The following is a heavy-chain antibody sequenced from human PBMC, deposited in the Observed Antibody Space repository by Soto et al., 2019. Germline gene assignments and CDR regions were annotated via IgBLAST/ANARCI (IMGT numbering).Heavy chain of an antibody. CDR2: IYHSGST. V-gene: IGHV4-4*02. D-gene: IGHD3-22*01. CDR3: ARLYYYDSSGYYYVSYYYYGMDV. J-gene: IGHJ6*02. Sequence: SETLSLTCAVSGGSISSSNWWSWVRQPPGKGLEWIGEIYHSGSTNYNPSLKSRVTISVDKSKNQFSLKLSSVTAADTAVYYCARLYYYDSSGYYYVSYYYYGMDVWGQGTTVTVSS. CDR1: GGSISSSNW.